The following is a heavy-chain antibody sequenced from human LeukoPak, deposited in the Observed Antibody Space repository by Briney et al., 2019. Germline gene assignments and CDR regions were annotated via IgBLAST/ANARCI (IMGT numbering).Heavy chain of an antibody. Sequence: ASAKVSCKASGGTFSSYAISWVRQAPGQGLEWMGRIIPIFGIANYAQKFQGRVTITADKSTSTAYMELSSLRSEDTAVYYCPGGSGIRQGLVSLDYWGQGTLSPSPQ. CDR2: IIPIFGIA. V-gene: IGHV1-69*04. D-gene: IGHD1-14*01. J-gene: IGHJ4*02. CDR3: PGGSGIRQGLVSLDY. CDR1: GGTFSSYA.